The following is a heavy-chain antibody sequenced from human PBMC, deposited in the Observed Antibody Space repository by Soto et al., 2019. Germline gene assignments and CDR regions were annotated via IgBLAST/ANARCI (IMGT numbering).Heavy chain of an antibody. CDR3: ARLGTTGTTGLYYYYGMDV. J-gene: IGHJ6*02. D-gene: IGHD1-1*01. CDR2: IYPGDSDT. Sequence: PGESLKISCKGSGYSFTSYWIGWVRQMPGKGLEWMGIIYPGDSDTRYSPSFQGQVTISADKSISTAYLQWSSLKASDTAMYYCARLGTTGTTGLYYYYGMDVWGQGTTVTVSS. CDR1: GYSFTSYW. V-gene: IGHV5-51*01.